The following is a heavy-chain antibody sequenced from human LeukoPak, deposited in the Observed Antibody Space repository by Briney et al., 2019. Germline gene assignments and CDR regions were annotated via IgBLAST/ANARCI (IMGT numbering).Heavy chain of an antibody. CDR2: ISGSGGST. CDR3: AKGYSVGATNLNFDY. V-gene: IGHV3-23*01. CDR1: GFTFSSYA. J-gene: IGHJ4*02. Sequence: GSLRLSCAASGFTFSSYAMSWVRQAPGKGLEWVSAISGSGGSTYYADSVKGRFTISRDNSKNTLDLQMNSLRAEDTAVYYCAKGYSVGATNLNFDYWGQGPLVTVSS. D-gene: IGHD1-26*01.